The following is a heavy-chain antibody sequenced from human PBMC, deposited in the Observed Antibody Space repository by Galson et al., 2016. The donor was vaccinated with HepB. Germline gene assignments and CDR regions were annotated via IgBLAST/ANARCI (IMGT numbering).Heavy chain of an antibody. CDR3: AKDREWLRSTSDGIDV. D-gene: IGHD3-3*01. Sequence: LRLSCAVSGFTFSDHAMHWVRQAPGKGLECVALISHDGSAKFYGDSVKGRFTISRDNSKNTLELQMNSLRSEDTAMYYCAKDREWLRSTSDGIDVWGQGTMVTVSS. CDR2: ISHDGSAK. J-gene: IGHJ3*01. V-gene: IGHV3-30*18. CDR1: GFTFSDHA.